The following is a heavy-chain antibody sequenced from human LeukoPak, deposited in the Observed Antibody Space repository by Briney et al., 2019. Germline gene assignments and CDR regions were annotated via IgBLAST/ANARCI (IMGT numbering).Heavy chain of an antibody. CDR1: GFTFSSYA. D-gene: IGHD6-19*01. CDR2: ISNSGDVT. J-gene: IGHJ4*02. Sequence: GGSLRLSCAASGFTFSSYALSWVRQTPGKGLEWVSAISNSGDVTYYADSVRGRFTISRDNSKNTVNLQMNSLRAEDTALYYCAGGQMFTSGGFDDWGQGTVVTVSS. CDR3: AGGQMFTSGGFDD. V-gene: IGHV3-23*01.